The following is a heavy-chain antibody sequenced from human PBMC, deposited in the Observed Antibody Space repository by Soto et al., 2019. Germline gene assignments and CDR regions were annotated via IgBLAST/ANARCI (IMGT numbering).Heavy chain of an antibody. Sequence: SETMSLTCTVSGVSISSYYWNWIRQTPGKGLEWIGYIYYTGSTNYNPSLKSRVTMSVDTSQNQFSLKLTSVPAADSVVYYCASRRVGFAFDSWGKGALVTVSS. CDR3: ASRRVGFAFDS. V-gene: IGHV4-59*01. J-gene: IGHJ4*02. CDR2: IYYTGST. D-gene: IGHD2-21*01. CDR1: GVSISSYY.